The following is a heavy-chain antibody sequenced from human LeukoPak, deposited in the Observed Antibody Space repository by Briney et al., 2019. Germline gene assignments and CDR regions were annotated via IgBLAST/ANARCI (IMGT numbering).Heavy chain of an antibody. Sequence: GYIYYSGSTNYNPSLKSRVTISVDTSKNQFSLKLSSVTAADTAVYYCARRSYSSGWYFFDYWGQGTLVTVSS. CDR2: IYYSGST. CDR3: ARRSYSSGWYFFDY. V-gene: IGHV4-59*08. D-gene: IGHD6-19*01. J-gene: IGHJ4*02.